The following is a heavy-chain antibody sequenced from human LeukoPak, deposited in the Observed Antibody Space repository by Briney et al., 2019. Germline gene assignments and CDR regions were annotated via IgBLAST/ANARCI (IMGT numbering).Heavy chain of an antibody. V-gene: IGHV1-46*01. CDR2: INPSGGRT. CDR3: ARAGIWDYDDSSGYHNAAFDI. J-gene: IGHJ3*02. CDR1: GYTFTCNY. Sequence: WASVKVSCKASGYTFTCNYMHWVRLAPGQGLEWMGVINPSGGRTSYAQKFQGRVTMTRDMSTSTVYMELSSLRSEDTAVYYCARAGIWDYDDSSGYHNAAFDIWGLGTMVTVSS. D-gene: IGHD3-22*01.